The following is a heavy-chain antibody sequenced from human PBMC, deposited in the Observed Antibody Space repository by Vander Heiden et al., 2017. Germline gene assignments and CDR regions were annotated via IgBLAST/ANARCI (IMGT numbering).Heavy chain of an antibody. CDR1: GFTFSSYA. V-gene: IGHV3-23*01. D-gene: IGHD6-13*01. Sequence: EVQLLESGGGLVQPGGSLRLSCAASGFTFSSYAMSWVRQAPGKGLEWVSAIRGSGGSTYYANSGKGRFTISRDNSKNTLYLQMNSLRAEDTAVYYCAKDLIADTYYYYYGMDVWGQGTTVTVSS. CDR3: AKDLIADTYYYYYGMDV. CDR2: IRGSGGST. J-gene: IGHJ6*02.